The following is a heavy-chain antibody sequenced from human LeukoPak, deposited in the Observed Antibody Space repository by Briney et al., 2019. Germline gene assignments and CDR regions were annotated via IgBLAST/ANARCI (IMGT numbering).Heavy chain of an antibody. CDR1: GDSVSSNSAT. D-gene: IGHD2-21*01. CDR2: TWYRSNWYN. CDR3: ARSIQHFDY. J-gene: IGHJ4*02. V-gene: IGHV6-1*01. Sequence: SQTLSLTCGISGDSVSSNSATWDWIRQSPSRGLEWLGRTWYRSNWYNDSALSVRSRMTINPDASKNQFSLHLHSVTPEDTAVYYCARSIQHFDYWGQGILVTVSS.